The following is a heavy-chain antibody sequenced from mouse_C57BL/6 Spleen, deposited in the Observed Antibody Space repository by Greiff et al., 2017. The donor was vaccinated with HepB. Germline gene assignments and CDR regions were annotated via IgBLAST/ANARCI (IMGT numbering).Heavy chain of an antibody. Sequence: EVKLMESGGGLVQPKGSLKLSCAASGFSFNTYAMNWVRQAPGKGLEWVARIRSKSNNYATYYADSVKDRFTISRDDSESMLYLQMNNLKTEDTAMYYCVRHEGTTVTNYAMDYWGQGTSVTVSS. J-gene: IGHJ4*01. CDR3: VRHEGTTVTNYAMDY. CDR2: IRSKSNNYAT. D-gene: IGHD1-1*01. CDR1: GFSFNTYA. V-gene: IGHV10-1*01.